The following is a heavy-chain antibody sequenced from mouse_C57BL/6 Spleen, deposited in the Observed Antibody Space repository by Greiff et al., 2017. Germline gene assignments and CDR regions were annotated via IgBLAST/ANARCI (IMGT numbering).Heavy chain of an antibody. CDR2: FYPGSGSI. Sequence: QVQLQQSGAELVKPGASVKLSCKASGYTFTEYTIHWVKQRSGQGLEWIGWFYPGSGSIKYNEKFKDKATLTADKSSSTVYMALSRLTSEDSAVYFCARHEEAYYSKAGAMDYWGQGTSVTVSS. CDR1: GYTFTEYT. J-gene: IGHJ4*01. CDR3: ARHEEAYYSKAGAMDY. V-gene: IGHV1-62-2*01. D-gene: IGHD2-5*01.